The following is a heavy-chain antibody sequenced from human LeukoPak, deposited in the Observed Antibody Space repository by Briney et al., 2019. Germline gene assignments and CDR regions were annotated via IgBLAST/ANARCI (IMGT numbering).Heavy chain of an antibody. V-gene: IGHV4-59*01. D-gene: IGHD2-15*01. J-gene: IGHJ3*02. Sequence: SETLSLTCTVSGGSISSYYWSWIRQPPGKGLEWIGYIYYSGSTNYNPSLKSRVTISVDTSKNQFSLKLSSVTAADTAVYYCARDLLTVDAFDTWGQGTMVTVSS. CDR1: GGSISSYY. CDR3: ARDLLTVDAFDT. CDR2: IYYSGST.